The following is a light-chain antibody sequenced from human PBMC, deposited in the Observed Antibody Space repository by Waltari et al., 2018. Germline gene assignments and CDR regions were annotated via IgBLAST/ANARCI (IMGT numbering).Light chain of an antibody. CDR2: KVS. CDR3: MQATHFPWT. Sequence: DVVMTQSPLSLPITPGQPASITCRSTQSLLHSDGKTYLSWFLQKPGQPPRRLIYKVSNRDSGAPDRLSGSGAGTDFTLKISRVEAEDVGVYYCMQATHFPWTFGQGTKVEIK. J-gene: IGKJ1*01. CDR1: QSLLHSDGKTY. V-gene: IGKV2-30*02.